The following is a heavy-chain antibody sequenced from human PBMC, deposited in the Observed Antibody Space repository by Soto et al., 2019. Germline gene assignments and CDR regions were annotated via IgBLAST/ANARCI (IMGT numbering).Heavy chain of an antibody. CDR2: INAGNGNT. V-gene: IGHV1-3*01. D-gene: IGHD6-19*01. CDR3: ARTHPPVSSGWYLCFDY. Sequence: GASVKVSCKASGYTFTSYAMHWVRQAPGQRLEWMGWINAGNGNTKYSQKFQGRVTITRDTSASTAYMELSSLRSEDTAVYYCARTHPPVSSGWYLCFDYWGQGTLVTVSS. CDR1: GYTFTSYA. J-gene: IGHJ4*02.